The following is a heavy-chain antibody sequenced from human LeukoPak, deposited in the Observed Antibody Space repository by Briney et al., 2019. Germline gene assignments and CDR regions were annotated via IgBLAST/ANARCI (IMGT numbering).Heavy chain of an antibody. D-gene: IGHD3-10*01. CDR2: KSSKTTTI. Sequence: GGSLRLSCAASGFSLSTYSMNWVRQAPGKGLEWVSYKSSKTTTIYYADSVQGRFTISRDNAKNSLYLQMNSLRDEDTAVYYCARVGRGLYSMDVWGQGTTVTVSS. CDR1: GFSLSTYS. V-gene: IGHV3-48*02. CDR3: ARVGRGLYSMDV. J-gene: IGHJ6*02.